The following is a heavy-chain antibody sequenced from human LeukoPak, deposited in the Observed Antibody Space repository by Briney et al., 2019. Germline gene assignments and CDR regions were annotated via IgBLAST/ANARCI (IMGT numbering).Heavy chain of an antibody. CDR3: AKSLSSGVVRYYFDY. J-gene: IGHJ4*02. CDR1: GFTFDDYA. V-gene: IGHV3-9*01. D-gene: IGHD4-23*01. Sequence: PGGSLRLSCAASGFTFDDYAMHWVRQAPGKGLEWVSGISWNSGSIGYADSVKGRFTISRDNSKNTLYLQMNSLRAEDTAVYYCAKSLSSGVVRYYFDYWGQGTLVTVSS. CDR2: ISWNSGSI.